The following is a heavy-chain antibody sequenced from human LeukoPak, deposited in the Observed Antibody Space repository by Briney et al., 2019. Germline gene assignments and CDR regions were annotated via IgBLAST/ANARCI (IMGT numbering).Heavy chain of an antibody. D-gene: IGHD3-10*01. Sequence: PSETLSLTCTVSGGSISSYYWSWIRQPAGKGLEWLGRIYTSGSTYYNPSLKSRVTISVDTSKNQFSLRLSSVTASDTAVYYCARQYGSGSYYPPFDYWGQGTLVTVSS. CDR1: GGSISSYY. CDR3: ARQYGSGSYYPPFDY. J-gene: IGHJ4*02. V-gene: IGHV4-4*07. CDR2: IYTSGST.